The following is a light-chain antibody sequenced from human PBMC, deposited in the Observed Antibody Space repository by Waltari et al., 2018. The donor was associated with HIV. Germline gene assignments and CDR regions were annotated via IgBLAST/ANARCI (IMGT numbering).Light chain of an antibody. CDR3: LLYFGGAWV. CDR1: SGAVTSDFH. Sequence: QTVVTQASSLTVSPGGTVTLTCASNSGAVTSDFHPTWIQQKPGQTPRALIYSTAYKHSWTPARFSGSLLGGKAALTLSTVQPEDEAAYYCLLYFGGAWVFGGGTKLTVL. V-gene: IGLV7-43*01. CDR2: STA. J-gene: IGLJ3*02.